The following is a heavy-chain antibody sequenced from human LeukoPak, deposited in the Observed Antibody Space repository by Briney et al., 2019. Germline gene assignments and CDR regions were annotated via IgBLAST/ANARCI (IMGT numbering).Heavy chain of an antibody. D-gene: IGHD3-22*01. V-gene: IGHV3-30*02. J-gene: IGHJ4*02. CDR2: IRYDGSNK. CDR3: AKDPNYYDSSGPDY. Sequence: GGSLRLSCAASGFTFSSYGMHWVRQAPGKGLEWVAFIRYDGSNKYYADSVKGRFTISRDNSKNTLYLQMNSLRAEDTAVYYCAKDPNYYDSSGPDYWGQGTLVTVSS. CDR1: GFTFSSYG.